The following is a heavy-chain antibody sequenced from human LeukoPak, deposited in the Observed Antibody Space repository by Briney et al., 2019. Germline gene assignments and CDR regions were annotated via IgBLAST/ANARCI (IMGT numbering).Heavy chain of an antibody. Sequence: GASVKVSCKASGGTFSSYAISWVREAPGQGLEWMVGIIPIFGTANYAQKFQGRVTITTDESTSTAYMELSSLRSEDTAVYYCARAGGNYDFWSGYYLDYWGQGTLVTVSS. CDR3: ARAGGNYDFWSGYYLDY. D-gene: IGHD3-3*01. J-gene: IGHJ4*02. CDR2: IIPIFGTA. CDR1: GGTFSSYA. V-gene: IGHV1-69*05.